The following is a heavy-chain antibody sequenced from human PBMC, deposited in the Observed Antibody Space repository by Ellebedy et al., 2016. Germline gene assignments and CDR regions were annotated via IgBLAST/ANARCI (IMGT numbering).Heavy chain of an antibody. V-gene: IGHV3-7*03. CDR2: IKTDGSEK. J-gene: IGHJ4*02. CDR1: GFTFSYYG. CDR3: TRDWGCGGGSCYSAYDY. D-gene: IGHD2-15*01. Sequence: ETLSLTCATSGFTFSYYGMHWVRQAPGKGLEWVANIKTDGSEKYYVDSVEGRFTISRDNAKNSLYLQMNSLRDEDTAVYYCTRDWGCGGGSCYSAYDYWGQGTLVTVSS.